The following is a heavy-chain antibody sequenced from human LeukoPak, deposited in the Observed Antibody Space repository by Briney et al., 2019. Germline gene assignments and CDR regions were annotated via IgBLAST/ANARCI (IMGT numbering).Heavy chain of an antibody. CDR2: IYYSGGT. V-gene: IGHV4-59*08. CDR1: GGSISSYY. D-gene: IGHD3-10*01. CDR3: ASAYGSGTIIDY. Sequence: SETLSLTCTVSGGSISSYYWTWIRQPPGKGLEWSGYIYYSGGTNSTPSPTSRVTTSVDTPKNHCSPKLSSVTAADTAVYYCASAYGSGTIIDYWGQRTLVTVSS. J-gene: IGHJ4*02.